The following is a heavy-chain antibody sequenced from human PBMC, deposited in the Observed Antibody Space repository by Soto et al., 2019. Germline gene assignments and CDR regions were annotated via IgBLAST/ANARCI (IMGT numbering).Heavy chain of an antibody. CDR2: IYYSGST. Sequence: SETLALTCTVSGGSISSGGYYWSWIRQHPGKGLEWIGYIYYSGSTNYNPSLKSRVTISVDTSKNQFSLKLSSVTAADTAVYYCARRVNYYDSSGLDYWGQGTLVTVSS. V-gene: IGHV4-61*08. CDR1: GGSISSGGYY. D-gene: IGHD3-22*01. CDR3: ARRVNYYDSSGLDY. J-gene: IGHJ4*02.